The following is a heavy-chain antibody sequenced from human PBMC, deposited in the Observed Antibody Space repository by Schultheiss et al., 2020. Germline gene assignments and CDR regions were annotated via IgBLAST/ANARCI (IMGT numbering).Heavy chain of an antibody. V-gene: IGHV3-30*03. CDR3: AREGSYSSGWYYFDY. CDR2: ISYDGSNK. Sequence: GGSLRLSCAASGFTFSSYWMHWVRQATGKGLEWVAVISYDGSNKYYADSVKGRFTISRDNSKSTLYLQMNSLRAEDTAVYYCAREGSYSSGWYYFDYWGQGTLVTVSS. D-gene: IGHD6-19*01. J-gene: IGHJ4*02. CDR1: GFTFSSYW.